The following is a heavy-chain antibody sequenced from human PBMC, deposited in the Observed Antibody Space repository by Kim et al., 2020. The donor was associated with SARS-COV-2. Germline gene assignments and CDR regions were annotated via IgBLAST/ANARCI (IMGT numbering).Heavy chain of an antibody. Sequence: GGSLRLSCAASGFTFSGFWMHWVRQAPGTGLEWVSGIKTDGSITRYADSVRGRFTISRDNAKNTLYLQMDSLRREDTAVYYCVRDVTWSVDYWGQGTLVTFS. J-gene: IGHJ4*02. CDR3: VRDVTWSVDY. D-gene: IGHD2-8*01. V-gene: IGHV3-74*01. CDR1: GFTFSGFW. CDR2: IKTDGSIT.